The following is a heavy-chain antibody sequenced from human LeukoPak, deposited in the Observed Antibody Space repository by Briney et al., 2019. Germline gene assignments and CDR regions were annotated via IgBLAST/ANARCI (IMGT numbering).Heavy chain of an antibody. V-gene: IGHV3-48*02. CDR2: ISTTSSII. CDR3: VRESSYGFNI. J-gene: IGHJ3*02. Sequence: PGGSLRLSCGASGFTFSGYSMNWVRQAPGKGLEWVSYISTTSSIISYADCVTGRFTISRDNAKNSLYLQMNSLRDEDTAVYYCVRESSYGFNIWGQGTLGSASS. CDR1: GFTFSGYS.